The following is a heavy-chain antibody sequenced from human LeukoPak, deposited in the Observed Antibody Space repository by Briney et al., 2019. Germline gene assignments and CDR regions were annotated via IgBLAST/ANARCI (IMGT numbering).Heavy chain of an antibody. CDR3: GGNSQGRVVTIGY. V-gene: IGHV3-21*01. Sequence: PGGSLRLSCAASGFTFSSYSMNWVRQAPGKGLEWVSSISSSSSYIYYADSVKGRFTISRDNAKNSLYLQMNSLRAEDTAVYYCGGNSQGRVVTIGYWGQVTLVTVSS. J-gene: IGHJ4*02. CDR1: GFTFSSYS. D-gene: IGHD3-22*01. CDR2: ISSSSSYI.